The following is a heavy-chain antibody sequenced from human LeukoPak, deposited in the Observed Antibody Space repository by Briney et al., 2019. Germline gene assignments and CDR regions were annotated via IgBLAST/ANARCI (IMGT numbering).Heavy chain of an antibody. Sequence: SAPLSLPFTVSGGSISSYYWSWLRRPPGKGLEGIGSIYYSGSTNYNPSLKSRVTISVDTSNNQFSLKLSSVTAADTAVYYCASGGYYDSSGYYNTPKYFQHWGQGTLVTVSS. CDR1: GGSISSYY. J-gene: IGHJ1*01. D-gene: IGHD3-22*01. CDR3: ASGGYYDSSGYYNTPKYFQH. V-gene: IGHV4-59*01. CDR2: IYYSGST.